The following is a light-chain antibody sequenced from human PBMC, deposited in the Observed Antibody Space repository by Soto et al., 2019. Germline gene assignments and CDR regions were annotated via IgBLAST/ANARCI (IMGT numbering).Light chain of an antibody. J-gene: IGKJ4*01. Sequence: ETVLTQSPGTLSLSPGERATLSCRASQSVASSYLAWYQQKPGQAPRLLIYGASSRATGIPDRFSGSGSGTDFTLTFSRLEPEDFAVYYCEYYGTSITFGGGTKVEIK. CDR1: QSVASSY. V-gene: IGKV3-20*01. CDR2: GAS. CDR3: EYYGTSIT.